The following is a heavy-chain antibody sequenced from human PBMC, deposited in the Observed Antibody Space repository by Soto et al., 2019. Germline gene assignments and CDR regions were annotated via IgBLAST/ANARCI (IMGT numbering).Heavy chain of an antibody. CDR3: TRHADLGYCSSASCYDFDY. D-gene: IGHD2-2*01. J-gene: IGHJ4*02. V-gene: IGHV3-73*01. CDR1: WRTCSDSG. Sequence: GRSKRHRWAVSWRTCSDSGMHRVSQTYGKGLEWVGRIRSKPNNYATEYAASVKGRFTISRDDSKSTAFLQMNSLKSEDTAVYYCTRHADLGYCSSASCYDFDYWGRGTLVTVSS. CDR2: IRSKPNNYAT.